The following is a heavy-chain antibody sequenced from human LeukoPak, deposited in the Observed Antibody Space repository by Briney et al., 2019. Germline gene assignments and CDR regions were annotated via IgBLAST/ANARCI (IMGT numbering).Heavy chain of an antibody. CDR2: IYYSGST. V-gene: IGHV4-39*01. CDR1: GGSISSSSYY. CDR3: ARHCGGDCYSRGPLPQPGFDL. J-gene: IGHJ5*02. Sequence: SETLSLTCTVSGGSISSSSYYWGWIRQPPGKGLEWIGSIYYSGSTYYNPSLRSRVTISVDTSKNQFSLKLSSVTAAATAVYYCARHCGGDCYSRGPLPQPGFDLWGQGTLVTVYS. D-gene: IGHD2-21*02.